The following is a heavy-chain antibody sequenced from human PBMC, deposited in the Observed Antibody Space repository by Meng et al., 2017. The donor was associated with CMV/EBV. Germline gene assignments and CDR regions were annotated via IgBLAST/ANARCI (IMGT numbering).Heavy chain of an antibody. J-gene: IGHJ5*02. CDR1: GFTFSSYS. V-gene: IGHV3-30*03. CDR3: ASDRVTAAAGVGWFDP. Sequence: AGSLTLSCAASGFTFSSYSMNWVRQAPGKGLEWVAVISYDGSNKYYADSVKGRFTISRDNSKNTLYLQMNSLRAEDTAVYYCASDRVTAAAGVGWFDPWGQGTLVTVSS. D-gene: IGHD6-13*01. CDR2: ISYDGSNK.